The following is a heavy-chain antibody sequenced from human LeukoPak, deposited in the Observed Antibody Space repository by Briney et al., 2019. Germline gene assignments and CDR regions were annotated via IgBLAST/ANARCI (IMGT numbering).Heavy chain of an antibody. J-gene: IGHJ5*02. V-gene: IGHV3-7*03. CDR2: IKQDGSEK. D-gene: IGHD5/OR15-5a*01. CDR1: GFTFSSYR. CDR3: AREVSLNGIWHH. Sequence: GGSLRLSCAASGFTFSSYRMSWVRQAPGKGLEWVANIKQDGSEKYYVDSVKGRFTISRDNAKNSLYLQMNSLRVEDTAIYYCAREVSLNGIWHHWGQGTLVTVSS.